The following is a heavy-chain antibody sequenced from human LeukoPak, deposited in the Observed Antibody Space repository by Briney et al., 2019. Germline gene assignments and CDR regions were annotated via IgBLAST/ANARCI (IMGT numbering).Heavy chain of an antibody. CDR2: IYYSGST. V-gene: IGHV4-59*12. J-gene: IGHJ4*02. CDR1: GGSISSYY. CDR3: ARERKAAPPDY. Sequence: SEALSLTCTVSGGSISSYYWSWIRQPPGKGLEWIGYIYYSGSTNYNPSLKSRVTISVDTSKNQFSLKLSSVTAADTAVYYCARERKAAPPDYWGQGTLVTVSS. D-gene: IGHD6-13*01.